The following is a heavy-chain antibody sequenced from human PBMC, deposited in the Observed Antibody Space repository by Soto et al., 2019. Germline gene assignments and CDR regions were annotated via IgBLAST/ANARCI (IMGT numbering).Heavy chain of an antibody. CDR2: ISSNGGGT. CDR3: ARVILYSSSWSPYFDY. D-gene: IGHD6-13*01. V-gene: IGHV3-64*01. Sequence: GGSLSLSCAASGFTFSSYAMHWVRQAPGKGLEYVSAISSNGGGTYYANSVKGRFTISRDNSKNTLYLQMGSLRAEDMAVYYCARVILYSSSWSPYFDYWGQGTLVTVSS. CDR1: GFTFSSYA. J-gene: IGHJ4*02.